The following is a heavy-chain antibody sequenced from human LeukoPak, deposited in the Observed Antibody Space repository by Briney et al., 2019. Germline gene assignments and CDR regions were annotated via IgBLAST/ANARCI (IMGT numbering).Heavy chain of an antibody. CDR3: AKSSSGWAAFHY. Sequence: SGGSLRLSCAASGFTFNSYAMSWVRQAPGKGLEWVSGISTSGGSTYYADSVKGRFTISRDNSKDTLYLQMNSLRAEDTAVYYCAKSSSGWAAFHYWGQGTLVTVSS. D-gene: IGHD6-19*01. CDR2: ISTSGGST. CDR1: GFTFNSYA. J-gene: IGHJ4*02. V-gene: IGHV3-23*01.